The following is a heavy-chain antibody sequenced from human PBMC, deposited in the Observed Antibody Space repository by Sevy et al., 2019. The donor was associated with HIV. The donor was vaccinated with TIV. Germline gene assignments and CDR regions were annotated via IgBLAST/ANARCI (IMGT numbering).Heavy chain of an antibody. Sequence: SETLSLTCTVSGGCISSSDYFWGWVRQPPGKGLEWIGSIYYNGDTYHCPSLKSRVTVAVDTSKNQFFLTLTSVTAADTAIYYCARHGAWRFYFDFWGQGALVTVSS. CDR2: IYYNGDT. V-gene: IGHV4-39*01. CDR3: ARHGAWRFYFDF. J-gene: IGHJ4*02. CDR1: GGCISSSDYF. D-gene: IGHD3-16*01.